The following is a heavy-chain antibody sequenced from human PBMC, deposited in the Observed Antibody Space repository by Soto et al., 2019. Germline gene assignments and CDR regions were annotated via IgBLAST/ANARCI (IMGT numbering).Heavy chain of an antibody. D-gene: IGHD3-3*01. V-gene: IGHV4-34*01. Sequence: SETLSLTCAVYGGSFSGYYWSWIRQPPGKGLEWIGEINHSGSTNYNPSLKSRVTISVDTSKNQFSLKLSSVTAADTAVYYCARGVGLRFLEWLGGVGFDPWGQGTLVTVS. CDR2: INHSGST. J-gene: IGHJ5*02. CDR3: ARGVGLRFLEWLGGVGFDP. CDR1: GGSFSGYY.